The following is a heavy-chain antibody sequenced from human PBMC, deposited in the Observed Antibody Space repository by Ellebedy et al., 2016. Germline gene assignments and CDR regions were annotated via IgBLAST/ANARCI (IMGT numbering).Heavy chain of an antibody. Sequence: GESLKISCAASGFTVSTNYMKWVRQAPGKGLEWVSAIFSDGNTYYADSVKGRFTISRDNSKNPLYLQMNSLRAEDTAVYYCARDLSTRRITMVRGVIGYWGQGTLVTVSS. J-gene: IGHJ4*02. D-gene: IGHD3-10*01. CDR3: ARDLSTRRITMVRGVIGY. CDR2: IFSDGNT. CDR1: GFTVSTNY. V-gene: IGHV3-53*01.